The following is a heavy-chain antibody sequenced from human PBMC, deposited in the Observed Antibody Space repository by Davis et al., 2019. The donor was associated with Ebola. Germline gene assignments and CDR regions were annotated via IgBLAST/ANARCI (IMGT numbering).Heavy chain of an antibody. J-gene: IGHJ4*02. Sequence: SETLSPTCAVFGGFFSGYYWSWIRQPPGKGLEWIGEIYHSGTTNYNPSLKSRVTISVDKSKNQFSLKLSSVTAADTAVYYCARHLGYSIFDYWGQGTLVTVSS. CDR1: GGFFSGYY. CDR2: IYHSGTT. V-gene: IGHV4-34*01. CDR3: ARHLGYSIFDY. D-gene: IGHD6-13*01.